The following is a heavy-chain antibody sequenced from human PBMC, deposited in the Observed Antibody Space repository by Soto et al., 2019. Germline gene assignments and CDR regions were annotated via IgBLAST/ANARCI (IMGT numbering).Heavy chain of an antibody. V-gene: IGHV4-31*03. Sequence: PSETLSLTYTVSGGSISSGGYYWSWIRQHPGKGLEWIGYIYYSGSTYYNPSLKSRVTISLDTSKNQFSLRLTSVTAADTAVYYCARGRVTTWYYYYGMDVWGQGTTVTVSS. J-gene: IGHJ6*02. CDR1: GGSISSGGYY. CDR2: IYYSGST. CDR3: ARGRVTTWYYYYGMDV. D-gene: IGHD4-4*01.